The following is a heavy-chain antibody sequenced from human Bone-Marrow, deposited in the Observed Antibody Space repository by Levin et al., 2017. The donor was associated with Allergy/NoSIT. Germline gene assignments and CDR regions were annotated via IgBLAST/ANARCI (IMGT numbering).Heavy chain of an antibody. CDR2: ISFDGSKK. J-gene: IGHJ6*02. V-gene: IGHV3-30*18. D-gene: IGHD2-2*01. CDR3: AKDIAPGAALYFYYGMDV. CDR1: GFTFSNYG. Sequence: PGGSLRLSCAASGFTFSNYGIHWVRQAPGKGLEWVAVISFDGSKKYFADSVKGRFTISRDNSKNTLSLQMSSLRAEDTAIYYCAKDIAPGAALYFYYGMDVWGQGTTVTVSS.